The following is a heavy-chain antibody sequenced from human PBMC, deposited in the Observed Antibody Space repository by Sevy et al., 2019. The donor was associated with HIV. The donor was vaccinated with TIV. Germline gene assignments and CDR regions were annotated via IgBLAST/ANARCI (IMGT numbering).Heavy chain of an antibody. Sequence: GGSLRLSCTTSGFTFGDYAMGWFRQAPGKGLEWVGFIGTTASGGTTDYAASVKGTFIISRDDSKSIAYLQMNSLKTEDTAVYYCTRSFSVTWYPHYWGQGTLVTVSS. CDR3: TRSFSVTWYPHY. CDR1: GFTFGDYA. CDR2: IGTTASGGTT. V-gene: IGHV3-49*03. J-gene: IGHJ4*02. D-gene: IGHD6-13*01.